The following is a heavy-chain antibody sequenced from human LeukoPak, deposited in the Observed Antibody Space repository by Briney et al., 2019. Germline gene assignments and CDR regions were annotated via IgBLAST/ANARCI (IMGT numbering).Heavy chain of an antibody. Sequence: GGSLRLSCAASGFTFGNYGMHWVRQAPGKGLEYVSTISSYGGSTYYADLVKGRFTISRDNSKNTLYLQMSGLRAEDTAVYYCVKDLYSYPFDYWGQGTLVTVSS. V-gene: IGHV3-64D*09. CDR3: VKDLYSYPFDY. CDR1: GFTFGNYG. D-gene: IGHD2-8*01. J-gene: IGHJ4*02. CDR2: ISSYGGST.